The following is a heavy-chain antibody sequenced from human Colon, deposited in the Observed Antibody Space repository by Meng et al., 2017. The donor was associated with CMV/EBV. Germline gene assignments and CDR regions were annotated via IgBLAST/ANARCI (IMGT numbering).Heavy chain of an antibody. D-gene: IGHD2/OR15-2a*01. CDR3: SKDLRWPEYFFDY. J-gene: IGHJ4*02. Sequence: GGSLRLSCAASGFTFSSSAMNWVRQAPGKGLEWVSTMSAGVGDTYYADSVKGRFIISRDNSKNTVYLQLNSLRAEDSALYFCSKDLRWPEYFFDYRGQGTRVTVSS. CDR2: MSAGVGDT. V-gene: IGHV3-23*01. CDR1: GFTFSSSA.